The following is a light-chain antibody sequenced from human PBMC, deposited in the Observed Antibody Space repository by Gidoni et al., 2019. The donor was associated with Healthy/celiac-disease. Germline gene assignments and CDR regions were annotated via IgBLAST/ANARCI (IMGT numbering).Light chain of an antibody. CDR3: QVWDSSSDHAVV. Sequence: SYVLTQPPSVSVAPGQTARITCGGNNIGGKSVHWYQQKPGQAPVLVVYDASDRPDGIPARFSGSNSGNTATLTISRVEAGDEADYYCQVWDSSSDHAVVFGGGTKLTVL. CDR1: NIGGKS. V-gene: IGLV3-21*02. J-gene: IGLJ2*01. CDR2: DAS.